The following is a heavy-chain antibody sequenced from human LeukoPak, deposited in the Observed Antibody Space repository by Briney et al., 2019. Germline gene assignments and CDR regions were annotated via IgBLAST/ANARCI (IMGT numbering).Heavy chain of an antibody. CDR3: ARDSRDIVAVTAIESGAFDI. CDR2: IIPILGIA. CDR1: GGTFSSYN. J-gene: IGHJ3*02. Sequence: GASVKVSCKASGGTFSSYNISWVRQAPGQGLEWMGRIIPILGIANYAQKFQGRVTITADKSTSTAYMELSSLRSEDTAVYYCARDSRDIVAVTAIESGAFDIWGQGTMVTVSS. D-gene: IGHD2-21*02. V-gene: IGHV1-69*04.